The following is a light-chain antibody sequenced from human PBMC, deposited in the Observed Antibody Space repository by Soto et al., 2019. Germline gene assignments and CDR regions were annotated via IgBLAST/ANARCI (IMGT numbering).Light chain of an antibody. J-gene: IGKJ1*01. Sequence: DIQMTQSPSTLSASVGDRVTVTCRASQSITNYLAWYQQKPGKAPKLLIYDASSLESGVPSRFSGSGSGTEFTLPISSLQPDDFATYYCQQYESYSGTFGQGTKVEIK. CDR1: QSITNY. V-gene: IGKV1-5*01. CDR3: QQYESYSGT. CDR2: DAS.